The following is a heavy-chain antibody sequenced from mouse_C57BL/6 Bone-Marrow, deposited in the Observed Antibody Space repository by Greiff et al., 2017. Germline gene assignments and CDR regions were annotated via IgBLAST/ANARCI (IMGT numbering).Heavy chain of an antibody. V-gene: IGHV1-7*01. Sequence: VQLQQSGAELAKPGASVKLSCKASGYTFTSYWMHWVKQRPGQGLEWIGYINPSSGYTKYNQKFKDKDTLTADKSSSTAYMQLSSLTYEDAAVDYWSRSPTGDAMDYWGQGTSVTVSS. CDR1: GYTFTSYW. CDR3: SRSPTGDAMDY. CDR2: INPSSGYT. J-gene: IGHJ4*01.